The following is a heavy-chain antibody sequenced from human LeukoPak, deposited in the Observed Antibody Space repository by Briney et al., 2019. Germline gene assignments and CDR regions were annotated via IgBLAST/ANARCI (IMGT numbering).Heavy chain of an antibody. Sequence: ASVKVSCKASGYTFTGYYMHWVRQAPGQGLEWMGWINPNSGCTNYAQKFQGRVTMTRDTSIRTAYMELSRLRTDDTAVYYCARDAVTAQYFDYWGQGTLVTVSS. CDR3: ARDAVTAQYFDY. J-gene: IGHJ4*02. CDR1: GYTFTGYY. V-gene: IGHV1-2*02. CDR2: INPNSGCT. D-gene: IGHD2-21*02.